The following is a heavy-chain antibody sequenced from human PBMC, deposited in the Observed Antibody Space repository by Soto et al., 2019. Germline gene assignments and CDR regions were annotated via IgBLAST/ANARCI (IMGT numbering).Heavy chain of an antibody. D-gene: IGHD2-15*01. V-gene: IGHV1-69*02. CDR2: IIPILGIA. CDR1: GGTFSSYT. J-gene: IGHJ3*02. CDR3: ARTSPLDCSGGSCYSGAFDI. Sequence: SVKVSCKGSGGTFSSYTISCARQAPGQGLEWMGRIIPILGIANYAQKFQGRVTITADKSTSTAYTELSSLRSEDTAVYYCARTSPLDCSGGSCYSGAFDIWGQGTMVTVSS.